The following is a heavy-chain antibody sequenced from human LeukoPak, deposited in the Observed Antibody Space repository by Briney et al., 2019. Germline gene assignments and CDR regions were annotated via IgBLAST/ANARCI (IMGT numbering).Heavy chain of an antibody. CDR3: AKGPGGTTPYFDY. CDR1: GFTFDDYT. J-gene: IGHJ4*02. V-gene: IGHV3-43*01. Sequence: GGSLRLSCAASGFTFDDYTMHWVRQAPGKGLEWVSLISWDGGSTYYADSVKGRFTISRDNSKNSLYLQMNSLRTEDTALYYCAKGPGGTTPYFDYWGQGTLVTVSS. D-gene: IGHD2-2*01. CDR2: ISWDGGST.